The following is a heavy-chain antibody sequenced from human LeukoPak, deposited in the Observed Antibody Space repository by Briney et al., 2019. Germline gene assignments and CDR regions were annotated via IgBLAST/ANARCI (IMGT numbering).Heavy chain of an antibody. J-gene: IGHJ3*02. D-gene: IGHD3-16*01. V-gene: IGHV4-38-2*01. CDR2: IHHSGST. CDR1: GYSISRGYS. CDR3: ARFDYNWETHGMDAFDI. Sequence: SETLSLTCAVSGYSISRGYSWGWVRQPPGKGLECMGTIHHSGSTYYSPSLKSRLTISLDTSKNHFSLKLTSVTAADTAVYYCARFDYNWETHGMDAFDIWDQVTVVTVDS.